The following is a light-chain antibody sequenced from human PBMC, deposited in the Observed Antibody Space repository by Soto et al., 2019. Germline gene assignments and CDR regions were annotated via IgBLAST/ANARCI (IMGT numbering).Light chain of an antibody. Sequence: IVLTQSPATLSLSPGGRATLSCRASQSVSSYLAWYQQKPGQAPRLLIYDASNRATGIPARFSGSGPGTDFTLTISSLEPEDFAVYYCQQRSNWPYPFGQGTRLEI. CDR2: DAS. J-gene: IGKJ5*01. CDR3: QQRSNWPYP. V-gene: IGKV3D-11*02. CDR1: QSVSSY.